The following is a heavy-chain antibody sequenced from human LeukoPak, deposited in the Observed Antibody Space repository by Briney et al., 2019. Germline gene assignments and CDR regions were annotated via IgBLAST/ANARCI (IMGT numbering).Heavy chain of an antibody. CDR3: ARTYCSGGSCHFDY. CDR1: GGSIRSYY. V-gene: IGHV4-59*08. CDR2: IFYSGTT. J-gene: IGHJ4*02. Sequence: SETLSLTCTVSGGSIRSYYWSWIRQPPGKGLEEVGYIFYSGTTDANPSLKSRVTISVDTSKNQFSLKLSSVTAADTAVYYCARTYCSGGSCHFDYWGQGTLVTVSS. D-gene: IGHD2-15*01.